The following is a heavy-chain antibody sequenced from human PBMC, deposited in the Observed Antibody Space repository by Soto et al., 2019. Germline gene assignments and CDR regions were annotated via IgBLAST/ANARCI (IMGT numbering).Heavy chain of an antibody. J-gene: IGHJ3*02. Sequence: QVQLVESGGGVVQPGRSLRLSCAASGFTFSSYAMHWVRQAPGKGLEWVAVISYDGSNKYYADSVKGRFTISRDNSKNTLYLPIKCLRAEDTAVYYCARDLLFLEYLGAFDIWGQGTMVTVSS. CDR3: ARDLLFLEYLGAFDI. CDR2: ISYDGSNK. D-gene: IGHD2-2*01. V-gene: IGHV3-30-3*01. CDR1: GFTFSSYA.